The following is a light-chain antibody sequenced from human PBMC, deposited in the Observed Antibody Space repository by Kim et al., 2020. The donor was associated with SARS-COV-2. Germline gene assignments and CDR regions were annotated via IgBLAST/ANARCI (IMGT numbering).Light chain of an antibody. J-gene: IGKJ1*01. CDR3: QQSYTTPWT. CDR1: QSISNY. CDR2: AAS. V-gene: IGKV1-39*01. Sequence: ASVVDRVTITCRASQSISNYLNWYQQKPGKAPKLLIYAASSLQSGVLSRFSGSGSGTDFTLTIISLQPEDFAAYYCQQSYTTPWTFGQGTKVDIK.